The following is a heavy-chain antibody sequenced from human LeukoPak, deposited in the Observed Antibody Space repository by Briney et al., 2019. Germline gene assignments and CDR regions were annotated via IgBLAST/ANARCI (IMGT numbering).Heavy chain of an antibody. J-gene: IGHJ4*02. D-gene: IGHD2-8*01. CDR3: ARSSNGVYIQ. CDR1: GFTFRNYY. CDR2: ISGDGSSI. V-gene: IGHV3-74*01. Sequence: GGSLRLSCVASGFTFRNYYMHWVRQVPGKGLVWVSRISGDGSSIFYADSVKGRLTISRDNAKNSLYVQMNSPRADDSAVYYCARSSNGVYIQWGQGTLVTVSS.